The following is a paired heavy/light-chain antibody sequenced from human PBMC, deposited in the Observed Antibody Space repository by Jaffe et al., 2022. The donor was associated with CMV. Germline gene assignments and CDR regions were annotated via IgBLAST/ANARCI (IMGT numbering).Heavy chain of an antibody. CDR3: ARDLVGAGAPWFDS. D-gene: IGHD1-26*01. CDR1: GDSVSSGRAA. CDR2: TYYRSESKWYY. Sequence: QVQLQQSGPGLVKVSQTLSLTCAISGDSVSSGRAAWSWIRQSPSRGLEWLGRTYYRSESKWYYEYAVSVKGRISINPDTTNNQFTLQLTSVTPEDTAFYYCARDLVGAGAPWFDSWGQGTLVSVSS. J-gene: IGHJ5*01. V-gene: IGHV6-1*02.
Light chain of an antibody. CDR2: GAS. CDR3: QQYAGSPPYTSPPYT. CDR1: QSVANTF. Sequence: EIVLTQSPGTLSLSPGERATLSCRASQSVANTFLAWYQQKPGQAPRLLIYGASSRATGIPDRFSGSGSGTDFTFTISRLEPEDSAVYYCQQYAGSPPYTSPPYTFGQGTKLEIK. V-gene: IGKV3-20*01. J-gene: IGKJ2*01.